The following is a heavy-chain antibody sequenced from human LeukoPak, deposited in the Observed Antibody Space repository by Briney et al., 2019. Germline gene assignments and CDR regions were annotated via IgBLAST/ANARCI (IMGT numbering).Heavy chain of an antibody. J-gene: IGHJ6*03. Sequence: PGGSLRLSCAASGFTFSDYYMSWIRQAPGKGLEWVSYISSSGSTIYYADSVKGRFTISRDNAKNSLYLQMNSLRAEDTAVYYCARDLEPVATIPNYYMDVWGKGTTVTVSS. CDR1: GFTFSDYY. CDR2: ISSSGSTI. CDR3: ARDLEPVATIPNYYMDV. D-gene: IGHD5-12*01. V-gene: IGHV3-11*04.